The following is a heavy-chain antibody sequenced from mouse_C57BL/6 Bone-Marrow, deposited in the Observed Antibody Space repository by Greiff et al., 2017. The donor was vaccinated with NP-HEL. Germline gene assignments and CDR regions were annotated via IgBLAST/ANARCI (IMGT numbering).Heavy chain of an antibody. Sequence: QVQLQQSGPGLVQPSQSLSITCTVSGFSLTSYGVHWVRQSPGKGLEWLGVIWRGGSTDYNAAFMSRLSITKDNSKSQVFFKMNSLQADDTAIYYCAKKDPGSYYAMDYWGQGTSVTVSS. J-gene: IGHJ4*01. CDR2: IWRGGST. CDR3: AKKDPGSYYAMDY. CDR1: GFSLTSYG. V-gene: IGHV2-5*01.